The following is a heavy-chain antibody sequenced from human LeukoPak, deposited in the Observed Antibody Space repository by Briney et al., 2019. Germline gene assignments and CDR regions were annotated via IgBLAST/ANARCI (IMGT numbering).Heavy chain of an antibody. CDR2: ISFHGTDT. CDR3: AKEALPYYYDSSGYFDY. Sequence: GTSLRLSCAASGFTFISYAIHWVRQAPGKGLEWVAVISFHGTDTFYADSVKGRFTISRDNSKNTLYLQMSSLRGDDTAVYYCAKEALPYYYDSSGYFDYWGQGTLVTVSS. D-gene: IGHD3-22*01. J-gene: IGHJ4*02. CDR1: GFTFISYA. V-gene: IGHV3-30*04.